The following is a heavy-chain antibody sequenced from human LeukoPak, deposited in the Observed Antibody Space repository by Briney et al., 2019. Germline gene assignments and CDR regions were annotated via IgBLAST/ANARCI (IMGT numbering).Heavy chain of an antibody. CDR1: GFTFSSYA. CDR2: ISGSDSST. D-gene: IGHD6-19*01. CDR3: ARGSKGAVAGTYYMDV. V-gene: IGHV3-23*01. Sequence: GGSLRLSCAASGFTFSSYAMHWVRQAPGKGLEWVSSISGSDSSTYYADSVKGRFTISRDNSKNTLYLQMNSLRPEDTAVYYCARGSKGAVAGTYYMDVWGKGTTVTISS. J-gene: IGHJ6*03.